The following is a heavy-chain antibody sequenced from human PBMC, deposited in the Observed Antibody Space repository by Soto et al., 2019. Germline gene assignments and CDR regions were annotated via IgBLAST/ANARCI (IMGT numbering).Heavy chain of an antibody. CDR2: IYYSGST. D-gene: IGHD5-18*01. J-gene: IGHJ6*02. V-gene: IGHV4-61*01. CDR1: GGSVSRGSYY. Sequence: SETLSLTSTVSGGSVSRGSYYWSWILQPPGRGLEWIGYIYYSGSTNYNPSLKSRVTISVDTSKNQFSLKLSSVTAADAAVYYCAGEGYGPYYYYYYAMDVWGQGTTVTVS. CDR3: AGEGYGPYYYYYYAMDV.